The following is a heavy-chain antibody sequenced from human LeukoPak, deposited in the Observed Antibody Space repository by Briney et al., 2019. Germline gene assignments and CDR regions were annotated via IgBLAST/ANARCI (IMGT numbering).Heavy chain of an antibody. V-gene: IGHV3-30*02. D-gene: IGHD6-19*01. CDR1: GFTFSSYG. Sequence: PGGSLRLSCAASGFTFSSYGMHWVRQAPGKGLEWVAFIRYDGSNKYYADSVKGRFTISRDNSKNTLYLQINSLRAEDTAVYYCAKIPPSDSSGWYRRNDYWGQGTLVTVSS. CDR3: AKIPPSDSSGWYRRNDY. J-gene: IGHJ4*02. CDR2: IRYDGSNK.